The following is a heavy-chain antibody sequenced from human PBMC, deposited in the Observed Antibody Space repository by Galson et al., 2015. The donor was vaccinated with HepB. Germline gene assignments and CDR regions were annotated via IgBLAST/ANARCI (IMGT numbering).Heavy chain of an antibody. Sequence: SVKVSCKASGGTFSSYAISWVRQAPGQGLEWMGRIIPILGIANYAQKFQGRVTITADKSTSTAYMELSSLRSEDTAVYYCAREGSGKTTGVYWGQGTLVTVSS. CDR3: AREGSGKTTGVY. CDR2: IIPILGIA. CDR1: GGTFSSYA. J-gene: IGHJ4*02. V-gene: IGHV1-69*04. D-gene: IGHD3-10*01.